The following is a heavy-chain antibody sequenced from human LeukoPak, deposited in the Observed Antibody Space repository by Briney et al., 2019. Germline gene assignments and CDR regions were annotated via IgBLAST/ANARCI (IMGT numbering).Heavy chain of an antibody. Sequence: GGSLRLSCAGSGFIFRDYWLTWVRKAPGKGLEWVANINPDGRDKNYVDSLKGRFTIFRDNAKNLLFLQMNSLRVEDTAVYYCAGPPQAGPFDYWGQGTLVTVSS. D-gene: IGHD6-19*01. CDR3: AGPPQAGPFDY. J-gene: IGHJ4*02. CDR1: GFIFRDYW. CDR2: INPDGRDK. V-gene: IGHV3-7*01.